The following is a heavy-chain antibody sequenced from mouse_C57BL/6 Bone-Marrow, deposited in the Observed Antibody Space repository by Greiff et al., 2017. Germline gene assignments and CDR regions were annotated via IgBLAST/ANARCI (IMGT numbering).Heavy chain of an antibody. V-gene: IGHV5-6*01. Sequence: EVHLVESGGDLVKPGGSLKLSCAASGFTFSSYGMSWVRQTPDKRLEWVATISSGGSYTYYPDSVKGRFTISRDNAKNTLYLQMSSLKSEDTAMXYCARSTIYYYAMDYWGQGTSVTVSS. J-gene: IGHJ4*01. CDR1: GFTFSSYG. CDR2: ISSGGSYT. D-gene: IGHD2-1*01. CDR3: ARSTIYYYAMDY.